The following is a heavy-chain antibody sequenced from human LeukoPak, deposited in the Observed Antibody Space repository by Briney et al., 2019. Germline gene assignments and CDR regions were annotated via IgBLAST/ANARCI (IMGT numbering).Heavy chain of an antibody. J-gene: IGHJ4*02. CDR3: ARVARYSSTEADY. CDR1: GYSFTDYY. V-gene: IGHV1-2*02. D-gene: IGHD6-13*01. Sequence: ASVKVSCKASGYSFTDYYIHWVRQAPGQGLEWMGWINPNSGGRNYAQKFHGRVTLTRDTSISTAYMELSRLTSDDTAVCFCARVARYSSTEADYWGQGTLVSVSS. CDR2: INPNSGGR.